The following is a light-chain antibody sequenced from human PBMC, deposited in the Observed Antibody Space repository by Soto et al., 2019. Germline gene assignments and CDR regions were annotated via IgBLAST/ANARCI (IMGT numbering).Light chain of an antibody. J-gene: IGLJ1*01. CDR3: SSYTSSSTQV. CDR1: SSDVGGYNY. Sequence: LTQPASVSRSPGQSITISCTGTSSDVGGYNYVSWYQQHPGKAPKLMIYDVSNRPSGVSNRFSGSKSGNTASLTISGLQAEDEDDYYCSSYTSSSTQVFGTGTKVTVL. V-gene: IGLV2-14*01. CDR2: DVS.